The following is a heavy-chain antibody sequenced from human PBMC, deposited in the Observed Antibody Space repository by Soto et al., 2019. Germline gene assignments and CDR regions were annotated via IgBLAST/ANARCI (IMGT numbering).Heavy chain of an antibody. D-gene: IGHD2-21*02. Sequence: QVQLVQSGAEVKKPGASVKVSCKASGDTFTDYYIHWVRQAPGQGLEWMGTVNPSGGHTTYAQHFLGRMTMTRDTSTRTLYLELTSLTPEDTAVYYCARVGHVVVVTAALDYWGQGTLVTVSS. CDR2: VNPSGGHT. CDR1: GDTFTDYY. V-gene: IGHV1-46*01. CDR3: ARVGHVVVVTAALDY. J-gene: IGHJ4*02.